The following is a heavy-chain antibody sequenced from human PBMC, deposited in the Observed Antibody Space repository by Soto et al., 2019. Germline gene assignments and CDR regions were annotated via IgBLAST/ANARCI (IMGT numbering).Heavy chain of an antibody. CDR2: ISGSGGSK. V-gene: IGHV3-23*01. D-gene: IGHD6-6*01. J-gene: IGHJ4*02. CDR1: GFTFSSYA. CDR3: ASTDPYSSSSVLIDY. Sequence: GGSLRLSCAASGFTFSSYAMSWVRQAPGKGLEWVSAISGSGGSKYYADSVKGRFTISRDNSKNTLYLQMNSLRAEDTAVYYCASTDPYSSSSVLIDYWGQGTLVTVSS.